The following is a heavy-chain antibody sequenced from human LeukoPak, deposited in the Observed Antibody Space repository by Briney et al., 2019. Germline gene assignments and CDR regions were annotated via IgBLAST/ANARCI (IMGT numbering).Heavy chain of an antibody. J-gene: IGHJ3*02. CDR2: IQYDGHDK. CDR3: AREMTTPDDAFDI. V-gene: IGHV3-30*02. CDR1: GFFLSRYD. D-gene: IGHD4-11*01. Sequence: GGSLRLSCAASGFFLSRYDMHWVRQTPGKGLEWVAFIQYDGHDKYYADSVRGRFTISRDNSKNILSLQMNSLRAEDTAVYYCAREMTTPDDAFDIWGQGTMVIVSS.